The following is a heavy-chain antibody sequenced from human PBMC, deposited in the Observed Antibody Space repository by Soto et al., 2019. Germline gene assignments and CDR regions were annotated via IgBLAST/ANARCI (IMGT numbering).Heavy chain of an antibody. CDR3: ARHARPYYYDSSGYYAWGYFDY. Sequence: SETLSLTCSVSGGSISSSSYYWGWIRQPPGKGLEWIGSIYYSGSTYYNPSLKSRVTISVDTSKNQFSLKLSSVTAADTAVYYCARHARPYYYDSSGYYAWGYFDYWGQGTLVTVSS. CDR1: GGSISSSSYY. V-gene: IGHV4-39*01. D-gene: IGHD3-22*01. CDR2: IYYSGST. J-gene: IGHJ4*02.